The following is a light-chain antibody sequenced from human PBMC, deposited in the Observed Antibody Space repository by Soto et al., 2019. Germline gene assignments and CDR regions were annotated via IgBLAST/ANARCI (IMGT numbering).Light chain of an antibody. CDR3: QLYNRYSRT. J-gene: IGKJ3*01. CDR1: QSITNG. CDR2: DAS. Sequence: DIQMTQSPSTLSASVGDRVTITCRASQSITNGLAWYQQKPGKAPKLLIYDASSLKSGVPSRFSGSGSGTEFTLTISSLQPDDFATYYCQLYNRYSRTFGPGTKVDIK. V-gene: IGKV1-5*01.